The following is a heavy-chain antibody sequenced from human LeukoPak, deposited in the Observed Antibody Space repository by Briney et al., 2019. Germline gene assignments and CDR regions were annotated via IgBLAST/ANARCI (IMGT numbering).Heavy chain of an antibody. J-gene: IGHJ3*02. CDR3: ARRGRSYDAFDI. CDR1: GYTFTGYY. V-gene: IGHV1-2*06. Sequence: ASVKVSCKASGYTFTGYYMHWVRQAPGQGLEWMGRINPNSGGTNYAQKFQGRVTMARDTSISTAYMELSRLRSDDTAVYYCARRGRSYDAFDIWGQGTMVTVSS. D-gene: IGHD1-26*01. CDR2: INPNSGGT.